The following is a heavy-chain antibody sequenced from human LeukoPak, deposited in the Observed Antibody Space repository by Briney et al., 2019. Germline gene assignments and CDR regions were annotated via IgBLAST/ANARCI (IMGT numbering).Heavy chain of an antibody. Sequence: GESLKISCKGSGYNFTNYWISWVRQMPGKGLEWMGTIDPSDSYNNYSPSFQGHVTISADKSISTAYLQWSSLKASDTAMYYCARAYSRSRSDYWGQGTLVTVSS. V-gene: IGHV5-10-1*01. CDR1: GYNFTNYW. CDR3: ARAYSRSRSDY. D-gene: IGHD6-6*01. CDR2: IDPSDSYN. J-gene: IGHJ4*02.